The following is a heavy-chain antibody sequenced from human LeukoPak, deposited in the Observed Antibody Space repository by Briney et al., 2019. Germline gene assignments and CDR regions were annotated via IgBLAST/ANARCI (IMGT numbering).Heavy chain of an antibody. J-gene: IGHJ4*02. V-gene: IGHV4-39*02. CDR2: IYYSGST. Sequence: SETLSLTCTVSGGSISSSSYYWGWIRQPPGKGLEWIGSIYYSGSTYYNPSLKSRVTISVDTSKNQFSLKLSSVTAADTAVYYCARDSVVAVTATYYLDYWGQGTLVTVSS. CDR3: ARDSVVAVTATYYLDY. D-gene: IGHD2-21*02. CDR1: GGSISSSSYY.